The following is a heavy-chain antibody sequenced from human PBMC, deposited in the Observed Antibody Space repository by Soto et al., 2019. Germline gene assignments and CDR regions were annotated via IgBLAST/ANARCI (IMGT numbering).Heavy chain of an antibody. V-gene: IGHV3-7*01. J-gene: IGHJ4*02. CDR3: ARDGMGATTPSYFDY. CDR1: GFTFSSYW. CDR2: IKQDGSEK. D-gene: IGHD1-26*01. Sequence: PGGSLRLSCAASGFTFSSYWMSWVRQAPGKGLEWVANIKQDGSEKYYVDSVKGRFTISRDNAKNSLYLQMNSLRAEDTAVYYCARDGMGATTPSYFDYWGQGTLVTVS.